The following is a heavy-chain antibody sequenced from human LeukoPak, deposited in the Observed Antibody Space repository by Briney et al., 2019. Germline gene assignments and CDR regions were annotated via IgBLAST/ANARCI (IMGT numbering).Heavy chain of an antibody. CDR2: ISSSGST. CDR1: GDSISSGDYY. J-gene: IGHJ6*03. V-gene: IGHV4-61*02. Sequence: SETLSLTCTVSGDSISSGDYYWSWIRQPAGKGLEWIGRISSSGSTNYNPSLKSRVTISVDTSKNQFSLKLSSVTAADTAVYYCARDYRGSSTYYYMDVWGKGTTVTISS. CDR3: ARDYRGSSTYYYMDV. D-gene: IGHD6-13*01.